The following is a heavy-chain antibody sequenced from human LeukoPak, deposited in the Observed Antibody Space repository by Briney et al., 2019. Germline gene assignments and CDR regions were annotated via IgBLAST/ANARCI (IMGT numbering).Heavy chain of an antibody. J-gene: IGHJ6*02. D-gene: IGHD2-15*01. CDR3: AKEAIAVTYYYGMDV. V-gene: IGHV3-21*01. CDR1: GFTFSSYS. CDR2: ISSSSSYI. Sequence: GGSLRLSCAASGFTFSSYSMNWVRQAPGKGLEWVSSISSSSSYIYYADSVKGRFTISRDNAKNSLYLQMNSLRAEDTAVYYCAKEAIAVTYYYGMDVWGQGTTVTVSS.